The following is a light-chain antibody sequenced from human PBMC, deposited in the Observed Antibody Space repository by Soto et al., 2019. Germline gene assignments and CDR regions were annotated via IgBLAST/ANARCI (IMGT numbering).Light chain of an antibody. V-gene: IGLV4-69*01. CDR2: LNSDGSH. J-gene: IGLJ3*02. CDR1: SGHSSYA. Sequence: QPVLTQSPSASASLGASVKLTCTLGSGHSSYAIAWLQQQPEKGPRYLMKLNSDGSHSKGDGIPDRFSGSSSGAERYLTISSLQSEDEADYYCQTWGTGIQVFGGGTKLTVL. CDR3: QTWGTGIQV.